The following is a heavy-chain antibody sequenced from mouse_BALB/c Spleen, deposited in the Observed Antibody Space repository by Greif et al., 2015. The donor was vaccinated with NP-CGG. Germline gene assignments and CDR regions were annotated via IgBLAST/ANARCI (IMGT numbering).Heavy chain of an antibody. J-gene: IGHJ2*01. Sequence: QVHVKQSGAELVKPGASVKMSCKASGYTFTSYWMHWVKQRPGQGLEWIGVIDPSDSYTSYNQKFKGKATLTVDTSSSTAYMQLSSLTSEDSAVYYCTTYYYGTSYYFDYWGQGTTLTVSS. CDR3: TTYYYGTSYYFDY. D-gene: IGHD1-1*01. CDR1: GYTFTSYW. V-gene: IGHV1S127*01. CDR2: IDPSDSYT.